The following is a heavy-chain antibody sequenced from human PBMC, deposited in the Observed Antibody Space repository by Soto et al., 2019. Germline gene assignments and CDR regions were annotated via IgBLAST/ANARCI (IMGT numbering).Heavy chain of an antibody. V-gene: IGHV3-23*01. CDR2: ISGSGGST. D-gene: IGHD3-22*01. Sequence: GSLRLSCAASGITFNNHALSLVRQAPGKGLEWVSGISGSGGSTYYADSVKGRFTISRDNSKNTLYLQMNSLRAEDTAVYYCAKEGSSGYYPFFDYWGQGTLVTVSS. CDR1: GITFNNHA. J-gene: IGHJ4*02. CDR3: AKEGSSGYYPFFDY.